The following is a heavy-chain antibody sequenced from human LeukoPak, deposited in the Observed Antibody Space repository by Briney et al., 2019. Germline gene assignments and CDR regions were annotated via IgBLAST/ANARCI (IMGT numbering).Heavy chain of an antibody. V-gene: IGHV3-74*01. CDR3: ARGKYDSRTYKYREVFDL. D-gene: IGHD3-22*01. J-gene: IGHJ3*01. CDR1: GFTFSIYW. CDR2: INGDGSTT. Sequence: GGSLRLSCAASGFTFSIYWMHWVRQAPGKGRVWVSRINGDGSTTTYADSVTGRFTISRDNAKNSLFLQINSLRPEDTALYWCARGKYDSRTYKYREVFDLWGQGTKVVVSS.